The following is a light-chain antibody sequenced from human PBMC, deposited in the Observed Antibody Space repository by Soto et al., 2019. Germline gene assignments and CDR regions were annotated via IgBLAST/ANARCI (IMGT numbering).Light chain of an antibody. V-gene: IGKV3-20*01. J-gene: IGKJ1*01. CDR3: QQYGSSPWT. CDR1: QSVSSSY. Sequence: EIVLTQSRGTLCLARGERATRSWRASQSVSSSYLGWYQQKPGQAPRLLIYGASSRATGIPGRFSGSGSGPDFTLTISSREPEDFAVYSCQQYGSSPWTFGQGTKVDIK. CDR2: GAS.